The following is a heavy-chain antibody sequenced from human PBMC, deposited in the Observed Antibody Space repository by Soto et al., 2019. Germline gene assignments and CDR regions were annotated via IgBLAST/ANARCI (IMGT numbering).Heavy chain of an antibody. Sequence: LRLSCAASGFTFSNAWMSWVRQAPGKGLEWVGRIKSKTDGGTTDYAAPVKGRFTISRDDSKNTLYLQMNSLKTEDTAVYYCTTDKPDSSGYYPYYYYYGMDVWGQGTTVTVSS. CDR3: TTDKPDSSGYYPYYYYYGMDV. D-gene: IGHD3-22*01. CDR2: IKSKTDGGTT. J-gene: IGHJ6*02. CDR1: GFTFSNAW. V-gene: IGHV3-15*01.